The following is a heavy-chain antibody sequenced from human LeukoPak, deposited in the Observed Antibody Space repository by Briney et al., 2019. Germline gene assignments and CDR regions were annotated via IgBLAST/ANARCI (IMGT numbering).Heavy chain of an antibody. D-gene: IGHD3-3*01. J-gene: IGHJ4*02. CDR2: ISYDGSNK. CDR3: ARDTRHYDFWSGYYDY. V-gene: IGHV3-30*03. Sequence: GGSLRLSCAASGFTFSSYGMHWVRQAPGKGLEWVAVISYDGSNKYYADSVKGRFTISRDNSKNTLYLQMNSLRAEDTAVYYCARDTRHYDFWSGYYDYWGQGTLVTVSS. CDR1: GFTFSSYG.